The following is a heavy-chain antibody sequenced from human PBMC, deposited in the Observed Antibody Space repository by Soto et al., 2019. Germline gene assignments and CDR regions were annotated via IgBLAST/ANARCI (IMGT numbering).Heavy chain of an antibody. J-gene: IGHJ4*01. CDR2: TYHRSKWFH. CDR1: GDSVSSNSGA. CDR3: VGGYSYGSYFDY. D-gene: IGHD5-18*01. Sequence: PSQTLSLTCAISGDSVSSNSGAWNWIRQSPSRGLEWLGRTYHRSKWFHDYAVSMKGRITITPDTSQNQFSLQLDSVTPDDTAVYYCVGGYSYGSYFDYWGHGTLVTVSS. V-gene: IGHV6-1*01.